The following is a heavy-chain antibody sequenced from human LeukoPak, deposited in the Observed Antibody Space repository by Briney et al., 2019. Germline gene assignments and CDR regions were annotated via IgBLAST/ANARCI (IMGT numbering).Heavy chain of an antibody. Sequence: GGSLRLSCAASGFTVSSNFMNWVRQAPGKGLEWVSSISSSSSYIYYADSVKGRFTISRDNAKNSLYLQMNSLRAEDTAVYYCARVRVRGVSSYYMDVWGKGTTVTVSS. V-gene: IGHV3-21*01. CDR2: ISSSSSYI. J-gene: IGHJ6*03. CDR3: ARVRVRGVSSYYMDV. D-gene: IGHD3-10*01. CDR1: GFTVSSNF.